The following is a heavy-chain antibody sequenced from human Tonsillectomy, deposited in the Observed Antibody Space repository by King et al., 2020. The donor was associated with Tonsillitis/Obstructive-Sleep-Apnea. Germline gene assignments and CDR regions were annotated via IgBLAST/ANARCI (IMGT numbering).Heavy chain of an antibody. CDR3: ARTVGIVLAVSAEVTWFDP. CDR1: GYSFNNYG. CDR2: ISAYNGNIK. J-gene: IGHJ5*02. V-gene: IGHV1-18*01. Sequence: VQLVESGAEVKKPGASVKVSCKASGYSFNNYGLSWVRQAPGQGLEWMGWISAYNGNIKNYAQKFQGRITMTTDTSTSTAYMELRSLRFDDTAVYFCARTVGIVLAVSAEVTWFDPWGQGTLVTVSS. D-gene: IGHD2-15*01.